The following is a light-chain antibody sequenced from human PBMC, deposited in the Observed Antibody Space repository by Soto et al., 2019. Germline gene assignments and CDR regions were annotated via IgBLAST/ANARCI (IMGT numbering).Light chain of an antibody. V-gene: IGLV1-44*01. CDR3: AAWDDSLSGYV. J-gene: IGLJ1*01. Sequence: QSALTQPPSASGTPGQRVTISCSGSSSNIRTNTVNWYQQLPGTAPKLLIYSNNQRPSGVPDRFSGSKSGTSASLAISGLQSEDEADYYCAAWDDSLSGYVFGSGTKVTVL. CDR1: SSNIRTNT. CDR2: SNN.